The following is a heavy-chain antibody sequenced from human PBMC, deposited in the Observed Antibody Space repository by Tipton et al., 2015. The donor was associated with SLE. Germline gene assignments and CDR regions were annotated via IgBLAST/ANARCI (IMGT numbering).Heavy chain of an antibody. V-gene: IGHV3-7*03. CDR3: AKAFRRLELRGWFDP. D-gene: IGHD1-7*01. CDR2: INHGGSEK. CDR1: GFTLSSYW. J-gene: IGHJ5*02. Sequence: GSLRLSCAASGFTLSSYWMSWVRQAPGKGLEWVANINHGGSEKYYVDSVKGRFTISRDNSKNSLYLQMNSLRAEDTALYYCAKAFRRLELRGWFDPWGQGTLVTVSS.